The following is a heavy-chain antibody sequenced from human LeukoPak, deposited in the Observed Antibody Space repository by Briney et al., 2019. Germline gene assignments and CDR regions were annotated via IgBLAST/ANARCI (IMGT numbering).Heavy chain of an antibody. Sequence: GGSLRLSCAASGFTFSSYEMNWVRQAPGKGLEWVSSITAGSTAIYSADSVKGRFTISRDNAKNFLYLQMNSLRAEDTAVYYCARTYYDILTGYNPYFDYWGQGILVTVSS. J-gene: IGHJ4*02. CDR2: ITAGSTAI. CDR1: GFTFSSYE. V-gene: IGHV3-21*01. CDR3: ARTYYDILTGYNPYFDY. D-gene: IGHD3-9*01.